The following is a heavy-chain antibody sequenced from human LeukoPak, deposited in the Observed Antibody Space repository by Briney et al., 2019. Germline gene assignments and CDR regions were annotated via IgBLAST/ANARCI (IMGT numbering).Heavy chain of an antibody. CDR1: GGTFSSYA. CDR2: IIPIFGTA. D-gene: IGHD4-17*01. Sequence: GASVKVSCKASGGTFSSYAISWVRQAPGQGLEWMGGIIPIFGTANYAQKFQGRVTITADESTSTAHMELSSLRSEDTAVYYCAIAVRHSTVTRSLRFFAFDYWGQGTLVTVSS. J-gene: IGHJ4*02. CDR3: AIAVRHSTVTRSLRFFAFDY. V-gene: IGHV1-69*13.